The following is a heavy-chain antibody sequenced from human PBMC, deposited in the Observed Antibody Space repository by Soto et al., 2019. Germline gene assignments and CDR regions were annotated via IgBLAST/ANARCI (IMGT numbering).Heavy chain of an antibody. Sequence: SETLSLTCTVSGASLSSISYYWGWIRQPPGKGLEWVGSIFFTGNIYYNPSLKSRVAISVDTSRNQFSLMVNSVTAADTAVYYCASRHCSGGSCYNHGFDSWGQGALVTVSS. CDR3: ASRHCSGGSCYNHGFDS. CDR2: IFFTGNI. CDR1: GASLSSISYY. V-gene: IGHV4-39*01. J-gene: IGHJ4*02. D-gene: IGHD2-15*01.